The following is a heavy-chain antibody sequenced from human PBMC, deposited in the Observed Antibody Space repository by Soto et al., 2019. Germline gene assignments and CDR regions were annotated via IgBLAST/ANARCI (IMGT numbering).Heavy chain of an antibody. CDR1: GFTFSSYA. D-gene: IGHD3-3*01. CDR3: AKYASPYDFWSGYSTNWFDP. CDR2: ISGSGANT. J-gene: IGHJ5*02. V-gene: IGHV3-23*01. Sequence: GGSLRLSCAASGFTFSSYAMSWVRQAPGKGLEWVSAISGSGANTYYADSVKGRFTISRDNSKNTLYLQMNSLRSEDTAVYYCAKYASPYDFWSGYSTNWFDPWGQGTLVTVSS.